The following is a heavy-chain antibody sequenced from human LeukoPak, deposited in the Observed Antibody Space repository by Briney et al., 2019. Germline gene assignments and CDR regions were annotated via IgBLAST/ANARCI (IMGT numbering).Heavy chain of an antibody. CDR2: NWDDGSNK. CDR3: ARASYYYSMDV. V-gene: IGHV3-33*01. J-gene: IGHJ6*02. CDR1: GFTFRSYG. Sequence: GGSLRLSCAASGFTFRSYGMHWVRQAPGKGLEWAAVNWDDGSNKYYADSVKGRFTISRDNSKNTLYLQMNSLRAEDTAVYYCARASYYYSMDVWGQGTTVTVSS.